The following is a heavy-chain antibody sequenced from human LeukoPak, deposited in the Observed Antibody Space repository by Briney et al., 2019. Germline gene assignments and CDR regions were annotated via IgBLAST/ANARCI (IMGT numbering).Heavy chain of an antibody. CDR1: GLTFSNAR. V-gene: IGHV3-15*01. Sequence: GGSLRLSGAASGLTFSNARMSRVRQAPGKGLEWVGRIKSKTDGGRTDYAAPVKGRFTISRDDSKNTLFLQMHSLKTEDTAVYYCATDTHWGQGTLVTVSS. CDR3: ATDTH. CDR2: IKSKTDGGRT. J-gene: IGHJ4*02.